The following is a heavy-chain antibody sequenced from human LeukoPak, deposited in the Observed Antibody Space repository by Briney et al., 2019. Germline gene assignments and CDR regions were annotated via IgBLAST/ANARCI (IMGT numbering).Heavy chain of an antibody. J-gene: IGHJ4*02. CDR3: ARDDYGGNSDY. Sequence: GGSLRLSCAASGFTFSSYEMNWVRQAPGKGLEWVSYISSSASTIYYADSVKGRFTISRDNAKNSLYLRMNSLRAEDTAVYYCARDDYGGNSDYWGQGTLVTVSS. CDR1: GFTFSSYE. CDR2: ISSSASTI. V-gene: IGHV3-48*03. D-gene: IGHD4-23*01.